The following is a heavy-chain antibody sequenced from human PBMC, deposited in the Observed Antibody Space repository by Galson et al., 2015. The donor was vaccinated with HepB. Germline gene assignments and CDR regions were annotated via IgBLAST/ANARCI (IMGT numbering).Heavy chain of an antibody. J-gene: IGHJ4*02. CDR3: AKDGPPSFIPHFFDS. D-gene: IGHD2-21*01. V-gene: IGHV3-23*01. CDR2: ISGGGGHT. CDR1: GFTFTTYT. Sequence: SLRLSCAASGFTFTTYTLSWVRQAPGKGLEWVSSISGGGGHTYYADSLKGRFTISRDRSRNTVSLPMNNLRVEDTAIYYCAKDGPPSFIPHFFDSWGQGTLLIVSS.